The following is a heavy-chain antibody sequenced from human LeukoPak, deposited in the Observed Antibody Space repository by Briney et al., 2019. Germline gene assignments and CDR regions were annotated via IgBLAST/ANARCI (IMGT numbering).Heavy chain of an antibody. CDR3: ARSLGIHDAFDI. J-gene: IGHJ3*02. Sequence: GGSLRLSCAASGFTFSSYEVNWVRQAPGKGLEWVSSISSSSSYIYYADSVKGRFTISRDNAKNSLYLQMNSLRAEDTAVYYCARSLGIHDAFDIWGQGTMVTVSS. V-gene: IGHV3-21*01. CDR1: GFTFSSYE. CDR2: ISSSSSYI. D-gene: IGHD7-27*01.